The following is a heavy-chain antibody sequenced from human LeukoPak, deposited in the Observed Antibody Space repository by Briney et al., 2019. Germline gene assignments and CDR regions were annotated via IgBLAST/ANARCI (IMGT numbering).Heavy chain of an antibody. D-gene: IGHD2-2*01. J-gene: IGHJ3*01. CDR1: GFTFSSYS. V-gene: IGHV3-21*01. CDR2: MDSSSAHI. CDR3: ASRYCTSTNCYAFDV. Sequence: PGGSLRLSCAAFGFTFSSYSMNWVRQAPGKGLEWVSSMDSSSAHILYADSVKGRFTISRENAKNSLYLQMNSLRAEATAVYYCASRYCTSTNCYAFDVWGQGTMVTVSS.